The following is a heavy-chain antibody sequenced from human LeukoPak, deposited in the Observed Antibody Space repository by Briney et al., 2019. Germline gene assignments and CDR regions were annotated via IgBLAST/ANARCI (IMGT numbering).Heavy chain of an antibody. CDR3: ARDASGSYNWFDP. Sequence: GASVKVSCKASGYTFTSYGISWVRQAPGQGLEWMGWISAYNGNTNYAQKFQGRVTMTRDMSTSTVYMELSSLRSEDTAVYYCARDASGSYNWFDPWGQGTLVTVSS. J-gene: IGHJ5*02. D-gene: IGHD1-26*01. CDR1: GYTFTSYG. V-gene: IGHV1-18*01. CDR2: ISAYNGNT.